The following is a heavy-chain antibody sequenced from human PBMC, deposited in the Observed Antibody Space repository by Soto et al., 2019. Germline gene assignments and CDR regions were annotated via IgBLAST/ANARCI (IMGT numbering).Heavy chain of an antibody. CDR3: ARTPTP. V-gene: IGHV4-30-2*01. J-gene: IGHJ5*02. D-gene: IGHD1-26*01. Sequence: QLQLQESGSGLVKPSQTLSLTCAVSGGSISSGGYSWSWIRQPPGKGLEWIGYIYHSWSTYYNPSLKRRGTISVDRSKNPFPLKLSPVTTAETAVYYCARTPTPWGQGTLVTVSS. CDR1: GGSISSGGYS. CDR2: IYHSWST.